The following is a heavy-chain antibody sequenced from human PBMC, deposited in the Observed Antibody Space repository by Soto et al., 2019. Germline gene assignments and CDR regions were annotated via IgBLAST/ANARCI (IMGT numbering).Heavy chain of an antibody. J-gene: IGHJ5*02. CDR3: ARGPWTPPSWFDP. V-gene: IGHV1-69*13. D-gene: IGHD3-3*01. Sequence: GASVKVSCKASGGTFSSYAISWVRQAPGQGLEWMGGIIPIFGAANYAQKFQGRVTITADESTSTAYMELSSLRSEDTAVYYCARGPWTPPSWFDPWGQGTQVTVSS. CDR1: GGTFSSYA. CDR2: IIPIFGAA.